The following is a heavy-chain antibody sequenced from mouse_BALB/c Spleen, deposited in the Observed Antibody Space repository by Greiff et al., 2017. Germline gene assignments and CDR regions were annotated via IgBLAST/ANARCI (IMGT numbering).Heavy chain of an antibody. Sequence: DVMLVESGGGLVKPGGSLKLSCAASGFAFSSYDMSWVRQTPEKRLEWVAYISSGGGSTYYPDTVKGRFTISRDNAKNTLYLQMSSLKSEDTAMYYCARLGTYYRYDDAYWGQGTLVTVSA. CDR2: ISSGGGST. J-gene: IGHJ3*01. D-gene: IGHD2-14*01. CDR3: ARLGTYYRYDDAY. V-gene: IGHV5-12-1*01. CDR1: GFAFSSYD.